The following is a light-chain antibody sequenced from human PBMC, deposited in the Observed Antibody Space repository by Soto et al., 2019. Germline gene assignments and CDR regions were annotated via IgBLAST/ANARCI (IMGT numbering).Light chain of an antibody. Sequence: EIVMTQSPATLSVSPGERATLSCRASQSVSRNLAWYQQKPGQAPRLLIYGASTRATGIPARFSGSGSGTEFTLTISSLQSEDFAVYYCQHYYNRPRTFGQGTKVEIK. V-gene: IGKV3-15*01. CDR1: QSVSRN. CDR3: QHYYNRPRT. CDR2: GAS. J-gene: IGKJ1*01.